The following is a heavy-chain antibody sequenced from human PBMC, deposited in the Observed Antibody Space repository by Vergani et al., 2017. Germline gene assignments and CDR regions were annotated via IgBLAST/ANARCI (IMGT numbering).Heavy chain of an antibody. V-gene: IGHV3-74*02. D-gene: IGHD6-13*01. Sequence: EVPLVESGGGLVQPGRSLRLSCIASGFTFSSYWMHWVRQAPGKGRVWVSRINSDGSSTSYADSVKGRFTISRDNAKNTLYLQMNSLRAEDTAVYYCARVSKYSSSWTPFDYWGQGTLVTVSS. J-gene: IGHJ4*02. CDR2: INSDGSST. CDR3: ARVSKYSSSWTPFDY. CDR1: GFTFSSYW.